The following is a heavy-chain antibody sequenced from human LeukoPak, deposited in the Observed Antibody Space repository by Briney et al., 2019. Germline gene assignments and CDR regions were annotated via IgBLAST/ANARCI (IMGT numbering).Heavy chain of an antibody. CDR1: GGSISSYY. CDR3: AGLVVPAAIRGRGWFDP. J-gene: IGHJ5*02. CDR2: IFYSGST. D-gene: IGHD2-2*01. V-gene: IGHV4-59*12. Sequence: SETLSLTCTVSGGSISSYYWSWIRQPPGKGLEWIGYIFYSGSTNYNPSLKTRVTISVDTSKNQFSLKLSSVTAADTAVYYCAGLVVPAAIRGRGWFDPWGQGTLVTVSS.